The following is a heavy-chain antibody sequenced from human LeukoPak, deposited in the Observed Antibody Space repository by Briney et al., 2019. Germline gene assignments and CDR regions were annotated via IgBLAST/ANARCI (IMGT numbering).Heavy chain of an antibody. CDR3: ARGGLGYGYSNY. CDR2: ISSSSSYI. V-gene: IGHV3-21*01. CDR1: GFTFSSYS. J-gene: IGHJ4*02. Sequence: GGSLRPSCAASGFTFSSYSMNWVRQAPGKGLEWVSSISSSSSYIYYADSVKGRFTISRDNAKNSLYLQMNSLRAEDTAVYYCARGGLGYGYSNYWGQGTLVTVSS. D-gene: IGHD5-18*01.